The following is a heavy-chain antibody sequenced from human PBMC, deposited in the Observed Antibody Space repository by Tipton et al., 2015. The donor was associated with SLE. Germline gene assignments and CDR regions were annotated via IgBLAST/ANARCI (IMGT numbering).Heavy chain of an antibody. D-gene: IGHD6-13*01. V-gene: IGHV4-39*01. CDR3: ARRYSSSWALFDY. J-gene: IGHJ4*02. CDR1: GGSISSYY. Sequence: TLSLTCTVSGGSISSYYWGWIRQPPGKGLEWIGSIYYSGSTYYNPSLKSRVTISVDTSKNQFSLNLSSVTAADTAVYYCARRYSSSWALFDYWGQGTLVTVSS. CDR2: IYYSGST.